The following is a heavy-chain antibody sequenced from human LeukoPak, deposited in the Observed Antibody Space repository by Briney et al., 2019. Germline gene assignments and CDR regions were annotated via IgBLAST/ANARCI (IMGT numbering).Heavy chain of an antibody. J-gene: IGHJ5*02. CDR3: ARDGPWFDP. CDR1: GGSVSSGSYY. Sequence: SGTLSLTCTVSGGSVSSGSYYWSWVRQPPGKGLEWIGYIYYSGNTKHNPSLKSRVTISIDTSKNQFSLKLSSVTAADTAVYYCARDGPWFDPWGQGTLVTVSS. V-gene: IGHV4-61*01. CDR2: IYYSGNT.